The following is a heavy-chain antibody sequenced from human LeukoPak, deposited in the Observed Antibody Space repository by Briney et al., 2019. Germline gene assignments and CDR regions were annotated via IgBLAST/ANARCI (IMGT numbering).Heavy chain of an antibody. Sequence: ASVKVSCKASGYTFTGYYMHWVRQAPGQGLEWMGWINPNSGGTNYAQKFQGRVTMTRDTSISTAYMELSRLRSDDTAVYYCARKVATIKALAFDIWGQGTMVTVSS. CDR2: INPNSGGT. J-gene: IGHJ3*02. CDR3: ARKVATIKALAFDI. CDR1: GYTFTGYY. D-gene: IGHD5-24*01. V-gene: IGHV1-2*02.